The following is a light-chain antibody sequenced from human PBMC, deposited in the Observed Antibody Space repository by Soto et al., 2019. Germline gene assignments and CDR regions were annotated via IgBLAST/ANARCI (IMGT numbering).Light chain of an antibody. CDR2: AAS. CDR3: QQTYSTLSIT. V-gene: IGKV1-39*01. CDR1: ESIARQ. Sequence: DIQMTQSPSSLSASVGDRVTITCRSSESIARQLNWYQPKPGKAPKLLIYAASSLQNGVPSRFRGGGSGTDFTLTISNLQPEDFSTYYCQQTYSTLSITFGQGTRLEIK. J-gene: IGKJ5*01.